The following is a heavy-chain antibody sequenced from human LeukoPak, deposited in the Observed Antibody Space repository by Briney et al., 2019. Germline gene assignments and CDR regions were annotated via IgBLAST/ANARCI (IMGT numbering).Heavy chain of an antibody. V-gene: IGHV4-39*01. CDR3: ASAITIFGVVTRYHI. CDR1: GGSISSSSYY. Sequence: SETLSLTCTASGGSISSSSYYWGWIRQPPGKGLEWIGSIYYSGSTYYNPSLKSRVTISVDTSKNQFSLKLSSVTAADTAVYYCASAITIFGVVTRYHIWGQGTMVTVSS. CDR2: IYYSGST. J-gene: IGHJ3*02. D-gene: IGHD3-3*01.